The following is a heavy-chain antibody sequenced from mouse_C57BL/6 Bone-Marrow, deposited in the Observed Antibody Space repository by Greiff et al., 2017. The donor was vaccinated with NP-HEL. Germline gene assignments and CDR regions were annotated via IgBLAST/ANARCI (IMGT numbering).Heavy chain of an antibody. CDR3: ARERGPIYYDYAFAY. D-gene: IGHD2-4*01. CDR2: IYPGDGDT. V-gene: IGHV1-80*01. J-gene: IGHJ3*01. Sequence: QVQLQQSGAELVKPGASVKISCKASGYAFSSYWMNWVKQRPGKGLEWIGQIYPGDGDTNYNGKFKGKATLTADKSSSTAYMQLSSLTSEDSAVYFCARERGPIYYDYAFAYWGQGTLVTVSA. CDR1: GYAFSSYW.